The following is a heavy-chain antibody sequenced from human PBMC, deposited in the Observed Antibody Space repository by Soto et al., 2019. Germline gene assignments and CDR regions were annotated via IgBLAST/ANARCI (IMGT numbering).Heavy chain of an antibody. Sequence: QVQLQQWGAGLLKPSETLSLTCAVYGGSFSGYYWSWIRQPPGKGLEWIGEINHSGSTNYNPSLKSRATISVDTSKNQFSLKLSSVTAADTAVYYCARDPTLNTAMARRPFDYWGQGTLVTVSS. CDR2: INHSGST. CDR1: GGSFSGYY. J-gene: IGHJ4*02. D-gene: IGHD5-18*01. V-gene: IGHV4-34*01. CDR3: ARDPTLNTAMARRPFDY.